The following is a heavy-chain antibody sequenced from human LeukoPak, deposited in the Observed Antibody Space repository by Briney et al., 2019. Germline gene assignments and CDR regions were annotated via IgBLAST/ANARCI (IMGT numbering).Heavy chain of an antibody. CDR2: MNPNSGNT. Sequence: ASVKVPCKASGYTFTSYDINWVRQATGQGLEWMGWMNPNSGNTGYAQKFQGRVTMTRNTSISTAYMELSSLRSEDTAVYFCARVWCSGGTCYSRNRFDPWGQGTLVTVSS. V-gene: IGHV1-8*01. D-gene: IGHD2-15*01. CDR3: ARVWCSGGTCYSRNRFDP. CDR1: GYTFTSYD. J-gene: IGHJ5*02.